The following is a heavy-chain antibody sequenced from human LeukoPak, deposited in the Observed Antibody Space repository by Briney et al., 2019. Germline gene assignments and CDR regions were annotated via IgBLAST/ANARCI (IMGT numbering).Heavy chain of an antibody. Sequence: GGSLRLSCAASGFTFSSYAMSWARQAPGKGLEWVSAISGSGGSTYYADSVKGRFTISRDNSKNTLYLQMNSLRAEDTAVYYCAKVAERQWLGISDYWGQGTLVTVSS. CDR3: AKVAERQWLGISDY. CDR1: GFTFSSYA. V-gene: IGHV3-23*01. J-gene: IGHJ4*02. CDR2: ISGSGGST. D-gene: IGHD6-19*01.